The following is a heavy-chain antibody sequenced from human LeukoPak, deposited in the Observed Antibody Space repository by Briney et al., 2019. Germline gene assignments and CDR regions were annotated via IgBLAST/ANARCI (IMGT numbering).Heavy chain of an antibody. Sequence: AASVTVSCKASGYTFTGYFMHWVRQAPGQGLEWMGWINPNSGGTNYAQKFQGRVTMTRDTSISTAYMELSRLRSDDTAVYYCASSIVYCSSTSCYFNWGQGTLVTVSS. CDR3: ASSIVYCSSTSCYFN. J-gene: IGHJ4*02. V-gene: IGHV1-2*02. CDR2: INPNSGGT. CDR1: GYTFTGYF. D-gene: IGHD2-2*01.